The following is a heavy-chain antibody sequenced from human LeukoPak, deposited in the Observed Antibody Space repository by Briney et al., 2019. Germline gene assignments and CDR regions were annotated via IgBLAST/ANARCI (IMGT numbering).Heavy chain of an antibody. J-gene: IGHJ4*02. CDR3: ARHGYSGSARFDY. V-gene: IGHV4-4*09. CDR2: IYTSGST. Sequence: SETLSLTCTVSGGSISSYYWSWIRQPPGKGPEWIGYIYTSGSTNYNPSLKSRVTISVDTSKNQFSLKLSSVTAADTAVYYCARHGYSGSARFDYWGQGTLVTVSS. D-gene: IGHD1-26*01. CDR1: GGSISSYY.